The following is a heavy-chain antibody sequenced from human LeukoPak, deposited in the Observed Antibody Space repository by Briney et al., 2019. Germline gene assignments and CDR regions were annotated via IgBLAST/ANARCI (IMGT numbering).Heavy chain of an antibody. D-gene: IGHD6-19*01. V-gene: IGHV3-23*01. CDR1: GFTSSIYA. CDR2: ISGSGGST. J-gene: IGHJ4*02. Sequence: GGSLRLSCAPSGFTSSIYAMSGVRQSPGKGVEWVSAISGSGGSTYYAHSVRARFTISRDNYKNTLYLQMNSRRAEDTAVYYCAKGIQWLVPEGFDYWGQGTLVTVSS. CDR3: AKGIQWLVPEGFDY.